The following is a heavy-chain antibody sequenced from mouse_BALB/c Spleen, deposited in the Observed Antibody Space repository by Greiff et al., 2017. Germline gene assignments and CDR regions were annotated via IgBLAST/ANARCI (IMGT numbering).Heavy chain of an antibody. CDR3: ARYGHYYAMDY. D-gene: IGHD1-1*02. CDR1: GFTFSSFG. V-gene: IGHV5-17*02. Sequence: EVKVVESGGGLVQLGGSRKLSCAASGFTFSSFGMHWVRQAPEKGLEWVAYISSGSSTIYYADTVKGRFTISRDNPKNTLFLQMTSLRSEDTAMYYCARYGHYYAMDYWGQGTSVTVSS. CDR2: ISSGSSTI. J-gene: IGHJ4*01.